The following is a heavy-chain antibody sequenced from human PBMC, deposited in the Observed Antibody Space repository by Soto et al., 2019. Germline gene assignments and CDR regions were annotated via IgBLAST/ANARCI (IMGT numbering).Heavy chain of an antibody. Sequence: PSETLSLTCTVSGGSISSYYWSRIRQPPGKXLEWIGYIYYSGSTNYNPSLKSRVTISVDTSKNQFSLKLSSVTAADTAVYYCARVGRYCISTRCWYNSFHPSCQGTLVT. V-gene: IGHV4-59*01. CDR2: IYYSGST. D-gene: IGHD2-2*01. J-gene: IGHJ5*02. CDR1: GGSISSYY. CDR3: ARVGRYCISTRCWYNSFHP.